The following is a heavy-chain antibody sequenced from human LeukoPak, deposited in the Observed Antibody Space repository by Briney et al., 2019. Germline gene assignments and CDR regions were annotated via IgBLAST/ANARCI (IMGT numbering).Heavy chain of an antibody. CDR3: AKWAGSSTAMVTDY. Sequence: GGSLRLSCAASGFTFSSYGMHWVRQAPGKGLEWVAVISYDGSNKYYADSVKGRFTISRDNSKNTLYLQMNSLRAEDTAVYYCAKWAGSSTAMVTDYWGQGTLVTVSS. CDR2: ISYDGSNK. J-gene: IGHJ4*02. CDR1: GFTFSSYG. D-gene: IGHD5-18*01. V-gene: IGHV3-30*18.